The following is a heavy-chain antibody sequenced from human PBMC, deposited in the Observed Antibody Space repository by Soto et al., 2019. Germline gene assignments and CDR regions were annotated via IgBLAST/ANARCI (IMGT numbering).Heavy chain of an antibody. CDR3: TRDGGRAYEMDA. CDR2: ISRNLITQ. CDR1: GFTFSDYS. V-gene: IGHV3-48*02. J-gene: IGHJ6*02. D-gene: IGHD3-16*01. Sequence: EVQLLESGGALVQPGGSLRLSCAASGFTFSDYSLNWVRQAPGKGLEWLSYISRNLITQFDADSVRGRFTISRDNAKKSLFLQMNNLRDEDTAVYYCTRDGGRAYEMDAWGQGTTVTVSS.